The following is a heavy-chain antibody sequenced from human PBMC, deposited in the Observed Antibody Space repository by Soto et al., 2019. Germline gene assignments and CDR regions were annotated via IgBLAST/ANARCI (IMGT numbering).Heavy chain of an antibody. V-gene: IGHV3-30*18. D-gene: IGHD4-17*01. Sequence: QVQLVESGGGVVQPGRSLRLSCAASGFTFSSYGMHWVRQAPGKGLEWVAVISYDGSNKDYADTVKGRFTISRDNSKNTLYLQMNSLRAEDTAVYYCTKGVRDYGVQGYFQHWGQGTLVTVSS. CDR3: TKGVRDYGVQGYFQH. CDR2: ISYDGSNK. CDR1: GFTFSSYG. J-gene: IGHJ1*01.